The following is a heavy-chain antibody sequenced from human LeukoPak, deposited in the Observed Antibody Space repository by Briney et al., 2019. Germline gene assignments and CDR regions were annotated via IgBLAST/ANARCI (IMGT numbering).Heavy chain of an antibody. CDR1: GGSITDYY. CDR3: ARDLKLDGSSGYYAFDI. Sequence: PSETLSLTRTVSGGSITDYYWGWIRQPPGKGLEWIGYDYYSGSSNYNPSLKSRVTISVDTSKNQFSLKMSSVTAADTAVYYCARDLKLDGSSGYYAFDIWGQGTMVTVSS. D-gene: IGHD3-22*01. CDR2: DYYSGSS. J-gene: IGHJ3*02. V-gene: IGHV4-59*01.